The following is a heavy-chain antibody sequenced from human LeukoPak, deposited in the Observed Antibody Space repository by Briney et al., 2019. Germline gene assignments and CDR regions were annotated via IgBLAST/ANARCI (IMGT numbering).Heavy chain of an antibody. V-gene: IGHV3-23*01. CDR2: ISGSGGDT. CDR3: AKDLGSVVTPPSLDF. D-gene: IGHD4-23*01. J-gene: IGHJ4*02. CDR1: GFTFSSYA. Sequence: GGSLRLSCAASGFTFSSYAMSWVRQAPGKGLEWVSAISGSGGDTYYADSVKGRFTISRDNSKNTLYLQMSSLRAEDTAVYYCAKDLGSVVTPPSLDFWGQGTLVTVSS.